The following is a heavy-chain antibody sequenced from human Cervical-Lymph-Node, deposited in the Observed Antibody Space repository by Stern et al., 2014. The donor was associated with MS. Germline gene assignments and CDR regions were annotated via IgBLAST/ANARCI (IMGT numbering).Heavy chain of an antibody. CDR3: IRDSLSSASTIRNYYYGMDV. J-gene: IGHJ6*02. V-gene: IGHV1-2*07. Sequence: VQLVESGPEVKKPGASVKISCKASGYTFSGHYMHWVRQAPGQGLEWMGWINNNRSVTNYAHKFQGRVTMARDTSITTAYMELSRLRSDDTAVYFCIRDSLSSASTIRNYYYGMDVWGQGTTVTVSS. D-gene: IGHD5/OR15-5a*01. CDR1: GYTFSGHY. CDR2: INNNRSVT.